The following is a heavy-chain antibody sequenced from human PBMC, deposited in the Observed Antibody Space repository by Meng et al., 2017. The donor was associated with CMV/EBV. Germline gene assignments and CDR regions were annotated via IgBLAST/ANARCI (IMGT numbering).Heavy chain of an antibody. D-gene: IGHD4-17*01. CDR2: IIPIFGTA. CDR1: VGTFSRYA. J-gene: IGHJ2*01. V-gene: IGHV1-69*12. Sequence: QLQRCESGPKVKKPWSSGKVSCKASVGTFSRYAISWVRQAPGQGLEWMGGIIPIFGTANYAQKFQGRVTITADESTSTAYMELSSLRSGDTAVYYCAREVDDYGDGWYFDLWGRGTLVTVSS. CDR3: AREVDDYGDGWYFDL.